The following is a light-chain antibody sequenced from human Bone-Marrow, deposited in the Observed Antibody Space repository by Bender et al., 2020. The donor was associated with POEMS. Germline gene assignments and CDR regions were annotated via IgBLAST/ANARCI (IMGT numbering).Light chain of an antibody. CDR1: RSDVGNYDL. CDR2: HVG. V-gene: IGLV2-14*02. J-gene: IGLJ2*01. Sequence: QSALTQPASVSGSPGQSITISCTGTRSDVGNYDLVSWYQQHPGKAPKLILYHVGERPSGVSNRFSGSKSGNTASLTISGLQAEDEAGYYCSSSTGNRTLIFGGGTNLTVL. CDR3: SSSTGNRTLI.